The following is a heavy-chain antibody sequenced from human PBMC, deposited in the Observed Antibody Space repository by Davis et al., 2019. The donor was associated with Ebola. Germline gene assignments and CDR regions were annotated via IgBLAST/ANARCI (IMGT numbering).Heavy chain of an antibody. CDR3: ARLLRSPDY. Sequence: PSETLSLTCAVYGGSFSGYYWSWIRQPPGKGLEWIGEINHSGSTNYNPSLKSRVTISVDTSKNQFSLKLSSVTAADTAVYYCARLLRSPDYWGQGTLVTVSS. J-gene: IGHJ4*02. CDR2: INHSGST. CDR1: GGSFSGYY. V-gene: IGHV4-34*01.